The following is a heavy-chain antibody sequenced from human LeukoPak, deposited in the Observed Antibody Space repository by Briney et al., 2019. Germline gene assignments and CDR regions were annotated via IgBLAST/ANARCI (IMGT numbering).Heavy chain of an antibody. CDR3: AREFEGEPLGAVDY. J-gene: IGHJ4*02. CDR1: GFTFSSYG. D-gene: IGHD1-26*01. V-gene: IGHV3-33*01. Sequence: GGSLRLSCAASGFTFSSYGMHWVRQAPGKGLEWVAVIWYDGSNKYYADSVKGRFTISRDNSKNTLYLQMNSMRAEDTAVYYCAREFEGEPLGAVDYWGQGTLVTVSS. CDR2: IWYDGSNK.